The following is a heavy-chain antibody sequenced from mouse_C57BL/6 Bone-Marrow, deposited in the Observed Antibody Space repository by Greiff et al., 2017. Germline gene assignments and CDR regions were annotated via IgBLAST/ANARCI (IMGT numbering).Heavy chain of an antibody. J-gene: IGHJ1*03. CDR2: INPGSGGT. V-gene: IGHV1-54*01. CDR3: ARSSWYFDV. CDR1: GYAFTNYL. Sequence: VQVVESGAELVRPGTSVKVSCKASGYAFTNYLIEWVKQRPGQGLEWIGVINPGSGGTTYNEKFKGKATLTADKSSSTAYMQLSSLTSEDSAVYFCARSSWYFDVWGTGTTVTVSS.